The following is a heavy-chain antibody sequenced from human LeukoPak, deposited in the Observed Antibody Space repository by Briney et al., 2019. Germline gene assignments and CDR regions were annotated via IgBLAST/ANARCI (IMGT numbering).Heavy chain of an antibody. J-gene: IGHJ4*02. V-gene: IGHV1-2*02. CDR3: ARIPEFWSGYYRY. D-gene: IGHD3-3*01. CDR1: GYTFTGYY. CDR2: IDPNSGGT. Sequence: ASVKVSCKASGYTFTGYYMHWVRQAPGQGLEWMGWIDPNSGGTNYAQKFQGRVTMTRDTSISTAYMELSRLRSDDTAVYYCARIPEFWSGYYRYWGQGTLVTVSS.